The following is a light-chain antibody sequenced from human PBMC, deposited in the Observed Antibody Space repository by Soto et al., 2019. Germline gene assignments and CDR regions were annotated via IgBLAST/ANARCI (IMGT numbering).Light chain of an antibody. CDR1: ESLFGF. CDR3: HSYNDRHFA. CDR2: GVS. V-gene: IGKV3-15*01. J-gene: IGKJ2*01. Sequence: DIVLTQSPATLSVSPGDRVTLSCRASESLFGFLAWYQQKPGQAPRLLMYGVSTRAPGMPARFSGGGSATDFTLTIRRLQSKDAAIDFCHSYNDRHFASGLGTGLEI.